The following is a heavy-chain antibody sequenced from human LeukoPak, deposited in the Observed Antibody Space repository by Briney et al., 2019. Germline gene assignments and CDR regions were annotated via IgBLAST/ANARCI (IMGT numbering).Heavy chain of an antibody. Sequence: ASVKVSCKASGYTFGNFGISWVRQAPGQGLKWMGWISGNNDNPNYGQKFQGRFAVTTDSSSTTAYMELRNLTFDDTAVYYCARDGTSTDDYWGQGTLVTVSS. CDR1: GYTFGNFG. J-gene: IGHJ4*02. CDR3: ARDGTSTDDY. CDR2: ISGNNDNP. V-gene: IGHV1-18*01. D-gene: IGHD2-2*01.